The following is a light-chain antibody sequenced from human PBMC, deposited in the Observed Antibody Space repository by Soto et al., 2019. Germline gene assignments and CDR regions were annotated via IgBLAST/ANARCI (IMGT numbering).Light chain of an antibody. J-gene: IGKJ2*01. CDR2: AAS. CDR3: QQSLNPPHT. Sequence: DIQMTQSPSSLSASVGGRVTITCRASQNIIFYLNWYQQKPGKAPKLLIYAASNLQSGVPSRFSGSGSGTEFTLTISSLQPEDSATYYCQQSLNPPHTFGQGTKVDIK. CDR1: QNIIFY. V-gene: IGKV1-39*01.